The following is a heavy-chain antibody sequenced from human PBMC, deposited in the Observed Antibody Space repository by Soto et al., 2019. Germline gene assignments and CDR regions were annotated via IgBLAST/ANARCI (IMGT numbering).Heavy chain of an antibody. D-gene: IGHD2-2*01. CDR1: GFTFSSYA. CDR3: ATDAYGYSGPAHYDY. Sequence: PGGSLRLSCAASGFTFSSYAMSWVRQAPGKGLEWVSAISGSGGSTYYADSVKGRGTISRDNSKNTLYLQMNSLRAEDTAVYYCATDAYGYSGPAHYDYWGQGTLVTVSS. V-gene: IGHV3-23*01. J-gene: IGHJ4*02. CDR2: ISGSGGST.